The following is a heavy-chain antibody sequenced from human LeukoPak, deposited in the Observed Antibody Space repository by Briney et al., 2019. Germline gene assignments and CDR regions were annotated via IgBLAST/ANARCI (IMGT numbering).Heavy chain of an antibody. CDR1: GGSISSSSYY. Sequence: PETLSLTCTVSGGSISSSSYYWGWIRQPPGKGLEWIGSIYYSGSTYYNPSLKSRVTISVDTSKNQFSLKLSSVTAADTAVYYCASQYYYGSGSYGWSYGMDVWGQGTTVTVSS. CDR3: ASQYYYGSGSYGWSYGMDV. V-gene: IGHV4-39*01. CDR2: IYYSGST. J-gene: IGHJ6*02. D-gene: IGHD3-10*01.